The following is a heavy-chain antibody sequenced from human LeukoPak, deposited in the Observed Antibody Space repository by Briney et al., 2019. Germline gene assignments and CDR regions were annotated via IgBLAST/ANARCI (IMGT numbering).Heavy chain of an antibody. Sequence: GGSLRLSCAASGFTVSSDYMSWVRQAPGKGLEWVSVIYSGGSTYYADSVKGRLTISRDKSKNTVYLQMNSLRFEDTAMYYCARNWFDPWGQGTLVTVSS. CDR2: IYSGGST. CDR3: ARNWFDP. CDR1: GFTVSSDY. V-gene: IGHV3-53*05. J-gene: IGHJ5*02.